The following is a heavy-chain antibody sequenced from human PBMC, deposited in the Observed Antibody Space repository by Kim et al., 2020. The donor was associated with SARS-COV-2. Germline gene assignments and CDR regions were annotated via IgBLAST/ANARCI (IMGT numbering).Heavy chain of an antibody. Sequence: NYNPSLKSRVTISVDTSKNQFSLKLSSVTAADTAVYYCARAGWGSSGWDYWGQGTLVTVSS. V-gene: IGHV4-59*01. D-gene: IGHD6-25*01. J-gene: IGHJ4*02. CDR3: ARAGWGSSGWDY.